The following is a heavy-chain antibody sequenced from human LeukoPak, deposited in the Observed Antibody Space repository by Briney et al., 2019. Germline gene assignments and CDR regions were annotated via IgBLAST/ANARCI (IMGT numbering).Heavy chain of an antibody. CDR3: ATAPYYYDSSGSHDAFDI. V-gene: IGHV4-59*01. D-gene: IGHD3-22*01. CDR1: GGSISSYY. CDR2: IYYSGST. Sequence: SETLSLTCTVSGGSISSYYWSWIRQPPGKGLEWIGYIYYSGSTNYNPSLKSRVTISVDTSKNQFSLKLSSVTAADTAVYYCATAPYYYDSSGSHDAFDIWGQGTMVTVSS. J-gene: IGHJ3*02.